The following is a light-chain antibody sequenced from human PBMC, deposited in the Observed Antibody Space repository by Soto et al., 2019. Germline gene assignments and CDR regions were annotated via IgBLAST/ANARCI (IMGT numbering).Light chain of an antibody. CDR2: AAS. CDR1: QDISNS. V-gene: IGKV1-27*01. J-gene: IGKJ1*01. CDR3: QRYNSAST. Sequence: DIQMTQSPSSLSASVGDRVTITCRASQDISNSLAWYQQKPGKVPELLIYAASTLQSGVPPRFSGSGSGTDFSLTISSLQSEDVATYYCQRYNSASTFGPGTKVEIK.